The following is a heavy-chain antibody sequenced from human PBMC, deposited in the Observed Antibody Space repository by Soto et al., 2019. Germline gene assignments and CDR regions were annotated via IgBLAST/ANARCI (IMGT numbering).Heavy chain of an antibody. Sequence: GASVKVSCKASGYTLTSYDINWVRQATGQGLEWMGWMNPNSGNTGYAQKFQGRVTMTRNTSISTAYMELSSLRSEDTAVYYCARGTRIYSYCGMDVWGQGPTVTVSS. V-gene: IGHV1-8*01. CDR2: MNPNSGNT. CDR1: GYTLTSYD. CDR3: ARGTRIYSYCGMDV. J-gene: IGHJ6*02.